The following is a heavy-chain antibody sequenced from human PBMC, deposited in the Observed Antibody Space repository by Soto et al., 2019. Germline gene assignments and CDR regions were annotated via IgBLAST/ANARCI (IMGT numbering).Heavy chain of an antibody. CDR3: ARDYYDSSGSSPIDY. CDR2: IDYRGCT. V-gene: IGHV4-59*01. Sequence: PSETLSLTCTVSGGSISNYYWRWLRHPPGKGLEGIGCIDYRGCTNYNLSLKIRVTISVDTAKNQFSLELGSVTAADTAVYYCARDYYDSSGSSPIDYWGQGTLVTVSS. D-gene: IGHD3-22*01. J-gene: IGHJ4*02. CDR1: GGSISNYY.